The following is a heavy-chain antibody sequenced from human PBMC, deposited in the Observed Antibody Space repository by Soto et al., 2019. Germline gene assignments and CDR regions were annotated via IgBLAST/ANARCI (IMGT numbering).Heavy chain of an antibody. CDR3: ARRQWLVDGYYYGMDV. D-gene: IGHD6-19*01. CDR1: GGTFSSYA. Sequence: GASVKVSCKASGGTFSSYAISWVRQAPGQGLEWMGGIIPIFGTANYAQKFQGRVTITTDESTSTAYMELRSLRSEDTAVYYCARRQWLVDGYYYGMDVWGQGTTVTVSS. J-gene: IGHJ6*02. V-gene: IGHV1-69*05. CDR2: IIPIFGTA.